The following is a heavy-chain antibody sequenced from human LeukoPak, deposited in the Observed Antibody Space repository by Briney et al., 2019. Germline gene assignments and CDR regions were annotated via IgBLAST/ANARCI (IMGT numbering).Heavy chain of an antibody. V-gene: IGHV3-33*01. CDR3: ARLPPSGYSSSPLDY. D-gene: IGHD6-6*01. Sequence: PGGSLRLSCAASGFTFSSYGMHWVRQAPGKGLEWVAVIWYDGSNKYYADSVEGRFTISRDNSKNTLYLQMNSLRAEDTAVYYCARLPPSGYSSSPLDYWGQGTLVTVSS. J-gene: IGHJ4*02. CDR2: IWYDGSNK. CDR1: GFTFSSYG.